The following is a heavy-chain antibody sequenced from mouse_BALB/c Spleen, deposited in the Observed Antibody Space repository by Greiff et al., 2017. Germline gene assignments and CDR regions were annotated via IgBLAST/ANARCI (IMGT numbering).Heavy chain of an antibody. V-gene: IGHV2-6-7*01. CDR3: ARGGVRRGYYYAMDY. J-gene: IGHJ4*01. D-gene: IGHD2-14*01. CDR2: IWGDGST. CDR1: GFSLTGYG. Sequence: VKLVESGPGLVAPSQSLSITCTVSGFSLTGYGVNWVRQPPGKGLEWLGMIWGDGSTDYNSALKSRLSISKDNSKSQVFLKMNSLQTDDTARYYCARGGVRRGYYYAMDYWGQGTSVTVSS.